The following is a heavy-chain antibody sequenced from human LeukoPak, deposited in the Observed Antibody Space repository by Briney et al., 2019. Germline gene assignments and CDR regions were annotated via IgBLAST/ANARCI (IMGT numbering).Heavy chain of an antibody. CDR2: MNPNSGNT. Sequence: ASVKVSCKASGYTFTSYDINWVRQATGQGLEWMGWMNPNSGNTGYAQKFQGRVTITRNTSISTAYMELSSLRSEDTAVYYCARGLVPAAMGYYMDVWGKGTTVTVSS. CDR3: ARGLVPAAMGYYMDV. CDR1: GYTFTSYD. D-gene: IGHD2-2*01. V-gene: IGHV1-8*03. J-gene: IGHJ6*03.